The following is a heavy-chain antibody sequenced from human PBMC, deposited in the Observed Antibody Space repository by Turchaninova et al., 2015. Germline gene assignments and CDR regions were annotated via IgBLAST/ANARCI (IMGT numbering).Heavy chain of an antibody. D-gene: IGHD3-16*01. Sequence: QVQLQESGPGLVKPSETMSLSCDVSGFSINRGFSWGWIRPPPGKGLQWLGSIYHSRSTYYNPSLKSRVTMSIDTSKNQFSLRLASVTAADTAVYYCGRVRGSPPYYVDYWGQGTLVIVSS. J-gene: IGHJ4*02. CDR1: GFSINRGFS. CDR2: IYHSRST. V-gene: IGHV4-38-2*01. CDR3: GRVRGSPPYYVDY.